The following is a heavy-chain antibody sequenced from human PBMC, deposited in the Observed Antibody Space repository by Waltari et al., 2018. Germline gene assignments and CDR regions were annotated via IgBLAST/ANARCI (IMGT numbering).Heavy chain of an antibody. CDR2: ISYDGSNK. CDR1: GFTFSSYA. J-gene: IGHJ4*02. CDR3: AVDCSGESCPDY. V-gene: IGHV3-30-3*01. D-gene: IGHD2-15*01. Sequence: QVQLVESGGGVVQPGRSLRLSCAASGFTFSSYAMHWVRQAPGKGLEWVAVISYDGSNKDYADSVKGRFTISRDNSKNTLYLQMNSLRAEDTAVYYCAVDCSGESCPDYWGQGTLVTVSS.